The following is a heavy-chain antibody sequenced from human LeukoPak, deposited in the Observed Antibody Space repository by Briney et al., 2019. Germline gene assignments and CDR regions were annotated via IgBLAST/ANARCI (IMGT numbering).Heavy chain of an antibody. CDR3: ARKSRSSWPYYFDY. V-gene: IGHV3-7*03. D-gene: IGHD6-13*01. CDR1: GGSFSGYY. J-gene: IGHJ4*02. Sequence: PSETLSLTCAVYGGSFSGYYWSWVRQAPGKGLEWVANIKQGGSEIYYVDSVKGRFTISRDDAKNSVYLQMNSLRAEDTAVYYCARKSRSSWPYYFDYWGQGTLVTVSS. CDR2: IKQGGSEI.